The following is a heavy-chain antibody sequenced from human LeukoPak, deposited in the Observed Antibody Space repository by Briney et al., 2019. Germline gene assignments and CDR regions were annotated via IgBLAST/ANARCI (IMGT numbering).Heavy chain of an antibody. CDR3: ARATTMVRGGTGAFGI. CDR2: MNPNSGNT. V-gene: IGHV1-8*03. J-gene: IGHJ3*02. D-gene: IGHD3-10*01. CDR1: GYTFTSYD. Sequence: GASVKVSCKASGYTFTSYDINWVRQATGQGLEWMGWMNPNSGNTGYAQKFQGRVTITRNTSISTAYMELSSLRSEDTAVYYCARATTMVRGGTGAFGIWGQGTMVTVSS.